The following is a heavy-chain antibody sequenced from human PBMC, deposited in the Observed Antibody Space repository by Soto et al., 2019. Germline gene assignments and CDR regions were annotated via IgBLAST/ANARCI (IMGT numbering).Heavy chain of an antibody. CDR1: GGSFSGYY. J-gene: IGHJ6*02. Sequence: QVQLQQWGAGLLKPSETQSLTCVVNGGSFSGYYWSWVRQPPGKGLEWIGEINHSGITDSSPSLKSRVTISVDASRSEFSLNLTSVTAADTAVYYCARGRSSVPDRRGIGYYGLDVWGQGTTVTVS. V-gene: IGHV4-34*01. D-gene: IGHD3-3*01. CDR2: INHSGIT. CDR3: ARGRSSVPDRRGIGYYGLDV.